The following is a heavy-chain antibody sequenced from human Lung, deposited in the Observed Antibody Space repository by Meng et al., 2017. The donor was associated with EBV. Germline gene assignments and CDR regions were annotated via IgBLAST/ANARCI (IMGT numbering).Heavy chain of an antibody. V-gene: IGHV4-34*01. CDR1: GGSFSGSFSGYY. Sequence: QGRSHQGGGGLLRPSGTLSLTWAVYGGSFSGSFSGYYWGWIRQAPGKGLEWIGEINDSGSTDCNPSLKSRLTISVDRSKSQFSLELSSVTAADTAVYYCARSTFDYWGQGTLVTVSS. CDR3: ARSTFDY. D-gene: IGHD1-26*01. J-gene: IGHJ4*02. CDR2: INDSGST.